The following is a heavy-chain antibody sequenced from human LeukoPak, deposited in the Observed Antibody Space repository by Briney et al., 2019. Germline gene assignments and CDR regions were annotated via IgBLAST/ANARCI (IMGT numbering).Heavy chain of an antibody. CDR1: GFTFSSYA. Sequence: GGSLRLSCAASGFTFSSYAMHWVRQAPGKGLGWVAVISYDGSNKYYADSVKGRFTISRDNSKNMLYLQMNSLRAEDTAVYYCARTSSSFHFFDYWGQGTLVTVSS. CDR3: ARTSSSFHFFDY. V-gene: IGHV3-30-3*01. CDR2: ISYDGSNK. J-gene: IGHJ4*02. D-gene: IGHD6-13*01.